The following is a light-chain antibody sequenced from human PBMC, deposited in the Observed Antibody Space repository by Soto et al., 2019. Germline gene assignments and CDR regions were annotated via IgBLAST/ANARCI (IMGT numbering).Light chain of an antibody. V-gene: IGKV1-27*01. Sequence: DIQMTQSPSSLSASVGDRVTITCRASQGISNYLAWYQQKPGKVPKLLIYTASTLQSGVPSRFSGRGSGTDFNLTISSLQPEDVATYYCQNYNSAPQLTFGGGTKVEIK. J-gene: IGKJ4*01. CDR3: QNYNSAPQLT. CDR2: TAS. CDR1: QGISNY.